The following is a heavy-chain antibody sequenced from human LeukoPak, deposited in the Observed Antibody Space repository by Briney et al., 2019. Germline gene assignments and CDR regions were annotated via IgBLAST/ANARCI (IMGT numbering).Heavy chain of an antibody. D-gene: IGHD5-18*01. CDR3: ARGYSYVWDFDY. CDR2: INHSGST. CDR1: GGSHRGYY. V-gene: IGHV4-34*01. Sequence: SETLSLTCAVYGGSHRGYYWSGIRQPPGKGLEWIGEINHSGSTNYNPSLKSRVTISVDTSKNQFSLKLSSVTAADTAVYYCARGYSYVWDFDYWGQGTLVTVSS. J-gene: IGHJ4*02.